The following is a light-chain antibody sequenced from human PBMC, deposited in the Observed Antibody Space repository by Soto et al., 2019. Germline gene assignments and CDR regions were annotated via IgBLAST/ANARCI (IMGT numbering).Light chain of an antibody. CDR3: TSFAGSKDLL. Sequence: QSALTQPPSASGSPGQSVTISCTGTSSDVGGYNYVSWYRHHPGKAPKLIIYDVFERPSGVPDRFSGSKSGNTASLTVSGLQTEDEAEYYCTSFAGSKDLLFGGGTKLTVL. J-gene: IGLJ3*02. CDR1: SSDVGGYNY. CDR2: DVF. V-gene: IGLV2-8*01.